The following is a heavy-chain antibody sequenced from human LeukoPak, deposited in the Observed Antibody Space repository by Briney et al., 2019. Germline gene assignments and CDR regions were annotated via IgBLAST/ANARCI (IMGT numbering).Heavy chain of an antibody. CDR3: ARRLAY. CDR1: GFPFSSYG. Sequence: GGSLRLSCEASGFPFSSYGMNWVRRAPGKGLEWVSYIDGTRTNIHYAESVRGRFTISRDNAKNTLFLQMNSLRAEDTAVYYCARRLAYWGQGTLVTVSP. V-gene: IGHV3-48*01. J-gene: IGHJ4*02. CDR2: IDGTRTNI.